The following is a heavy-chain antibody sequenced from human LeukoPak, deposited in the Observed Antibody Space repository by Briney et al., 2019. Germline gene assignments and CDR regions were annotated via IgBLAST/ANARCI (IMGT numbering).Heavy chain of an antibody. Sequence: SETLSLTCTVSGGSISSYYWSWIRQAPGKGLEWIGYIHHSGTTNQNPSLKSRVTISIDTSKNQFSLKLSSVTAADTAVYYCARDASSSWPYWYFDLWGRGTLVRVSS. D-gene: IGHD6-13*01. V-gene: IGHV4-59*01. CDR1: GGSISSYY. CDR3: ARDASSSWPYWYFDL. J-gene: IGHJ2*01. CDR2: IHHSGTT.